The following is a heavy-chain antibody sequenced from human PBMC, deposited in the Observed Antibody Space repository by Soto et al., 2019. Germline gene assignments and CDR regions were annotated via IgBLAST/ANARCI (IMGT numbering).Heavy chain of an antibody. CDR2: IYYSGIT. CDR1: GGSISSYY. D-gene: IGHD3-22*01. V-gene: IGHV4-59*01. Sequence: SETLSLTCTVSGGSISSYYWSWIRQPPGKGLEWIGYIYYSGITNYNPSLKSRVTISVDTSKNQFSLKLSSVTAADTAVYYCAREGYSSGYYYYYGMDVWGQGTTVTVSS. J-gene: IGHJ6*02. CDR3: AREGYSSGYYYYYGMDV.